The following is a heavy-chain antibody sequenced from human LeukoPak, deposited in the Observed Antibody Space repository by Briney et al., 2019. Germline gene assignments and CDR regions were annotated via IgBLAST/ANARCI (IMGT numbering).Heavy chain of an antibody. V-gene: IGHV1-2*02. CDR1: GYTFTGYY. D-gene: IGHD2-2*01. Sequence: GASVKVSCKASGYTFTGYYMQWVRQAPGQGLEWMGWINPNSGGTNYAQKFQGRVTMTRDTSISTAYMELSRLRSDDTAVYYCARYCSSTSCHSWGAFDIWGQGTMVTVSS. CDR2: INPNSGGT. CDR3: ARYCSSTSCHSWGAFDI. J-gene: IGHJ3*02.